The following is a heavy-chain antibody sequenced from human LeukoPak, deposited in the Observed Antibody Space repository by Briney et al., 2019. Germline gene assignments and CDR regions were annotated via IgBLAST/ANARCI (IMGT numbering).Heavy chain of an antibody. J-gene: IGHJ6*02. Sequence: GRSLRLSCAASGFTFDDYAMPWVRQAPGKGLEWVSGISWNSGSIGYADSVKGRFTISRDNAKNSLYLQMNSLRAEDTALYYCAKGVVVVPAAIYYGMDVWGQGTTVTVSS. CDR1: GFTFDDYA. V-gene: IGHV3-9*01. D-gene: IGHD2-2*02. CDR3: AKGVVVVPAAIYYGMDV. CDR2: ISWNSGSI.